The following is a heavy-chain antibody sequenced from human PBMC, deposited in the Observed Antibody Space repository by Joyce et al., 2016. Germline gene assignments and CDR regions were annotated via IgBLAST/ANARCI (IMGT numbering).Heavy chain of an antibody. CDR3: ARDWGAYDLKGEFDY. V-gene: IGHV3-21*02. Sequence: EVQLVESGGGLVKPGGSLTVSCSGSGFTFKSYNINWVRQGPGKGLEWVSSISGGGTYISYADSVKGRFTISRDNAKNAVYLQLNILRVEDTALYYCARDWGAYDLKGEFDYWGQGTQVTVSS. CDR2: ISGGGTYI. CDR1: GFTFKSYN. D-gene: IGHD5-12*01. J-gene: IGHJ4*02.